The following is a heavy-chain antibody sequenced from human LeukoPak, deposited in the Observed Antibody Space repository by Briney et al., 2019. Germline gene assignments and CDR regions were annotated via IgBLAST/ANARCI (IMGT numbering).Heavy chain of an antibody. V-gene: IGHV1-8*01. Sequence: ASVKVSCKASGYTFTSYDINWVRQATGQGLEWMGWTNPNSGNTGYAQKFQGRVTMTRNTSISTAYMELSSLRSEDTAVYYCARGIKAVLRYFDWSNRNDPWGQGTLVTVSS. CDR2: TNPNSGNT. J-gene: IGHJ5*02. CDR1: GYTFTSYD. CDR3: ARGIKAVLRYFDWSNRNDP. D-gene: IGHD3-9*01.